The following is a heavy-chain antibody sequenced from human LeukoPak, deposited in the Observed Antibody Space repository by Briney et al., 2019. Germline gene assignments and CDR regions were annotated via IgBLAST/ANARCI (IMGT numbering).Heavy chain of an antibody. CDR3: ARKGIPGSYYPTPDAFDI. Sequence: PSETLSLTCTVSGGSISSNSYYWGWIRQPPGKGLEWIGSIYYSGSTYYNPSLKSRVTISVDTSKNQFSLKLSSVTAADTAVYYCARKGIPGSYYPTPDAFDIWGQGTMVTVSS. CDR1: GGSISSNSYY. J-gene: IGHJ3*02. V-gene: IGHV4-39*07. CDR2: IYYSGST. D-gene: IGHD3-10*01.